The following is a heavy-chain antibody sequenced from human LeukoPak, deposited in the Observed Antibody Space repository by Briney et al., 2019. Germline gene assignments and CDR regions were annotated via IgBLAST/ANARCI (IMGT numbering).Heavy chain of an antibody. V-gene: IGHV3-9*01. J-gene: IGHJ4*02. CDR1: GSTFDDYA. Sequence: PGGSLRLSCAASGSTFDDYAMHWVRQAPGKGLEWVSGISWNSGSIGYADSVKGRFTISRDNAKNSLYLQMNSLRAEDTALYYCAKGMITFGGVIATNFDYWGQGTLVTVSS. D-gene: IGHD3-16*02. CDR3: AKGMITFGGVIATNFDY. CDR2: ISWNSGSI.